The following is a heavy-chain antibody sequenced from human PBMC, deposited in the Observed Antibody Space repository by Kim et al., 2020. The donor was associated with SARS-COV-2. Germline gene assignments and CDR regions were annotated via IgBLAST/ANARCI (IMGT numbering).Heavy chain of an antibody. Sequence: GESLKISCQASGSKVSTYWIGWVRQLPGKGLELMGVIHPRDSDVRYSQSFQGLVTISTDGSGASLHLSALKASDTALYYCATGPGGITNYYFEIWGQGTL. CDR2: IHPRDSDV. D-gene: IGHD3-9*01. V-gene: IGHV5-51*01. CDR1: GSKVSTYW. CDR3: ATGPGGITNYYFEI. J-gene: IGHJ4*02.